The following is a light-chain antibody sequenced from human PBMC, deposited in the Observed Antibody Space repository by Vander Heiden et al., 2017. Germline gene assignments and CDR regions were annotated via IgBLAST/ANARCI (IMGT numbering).Light chain of an antibody. CDR2: GAS. CDR1: HSVSSSY. CDR3: QQSGSSPRT. V-gene: IGKV3-20*01. J-gene: IGKJ1*01. Sequence: EIVLTQSPGTLSSSPRERATLSCRASHSVSSSYLAWYQQKPGQAPRLLIYGASSRATGIPDRFSGSGSGTDFTLTISRLEPEDFAVYYCQQSGSSPRTFGQGTKVEIK.